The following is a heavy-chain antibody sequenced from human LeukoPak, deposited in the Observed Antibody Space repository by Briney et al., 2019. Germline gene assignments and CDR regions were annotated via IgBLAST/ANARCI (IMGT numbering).Heavy chain of an antibody. J-gene: IGHJ4*02. CDR3: ARDLDWLLYDY. D-gene: IGHD3-9*01. CDR2: IKGDGSET. CDR1: GFRFTPYF. V-gene: IGHV3-74*01. Sequence: GGSLRLACAASGFRFTPYFMHWVHQVPGKGLVWVARIKGDGSETGYADSVKGRFTISRDTAKNTVYLQMNSLSAEDTALYYCARDLDWLLYDYWGQGTLVTVSS.